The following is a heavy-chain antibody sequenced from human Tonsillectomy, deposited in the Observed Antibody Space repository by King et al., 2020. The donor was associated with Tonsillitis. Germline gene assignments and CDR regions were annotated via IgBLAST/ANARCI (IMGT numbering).Heavy chain of an antibody. D-gene: IGHD3-22*01. J-gene: IGHJ4*02. CDR2: IYPGDSET. CDR1: GYSFANYW. CDR3: ASAVSGYEVALDY. Sequence: QLVQSGAEVKKPGESLKISCKGSGYSFANYWIGWVRQKPGKGLECMGIIYPGDSETRYSPSFQGQVTISADKSISTAYLQWSSLKASDTAMYYCASAVSGYEVALDYWGQGTLVTVSS. V-gene: IGHV5-51*01.